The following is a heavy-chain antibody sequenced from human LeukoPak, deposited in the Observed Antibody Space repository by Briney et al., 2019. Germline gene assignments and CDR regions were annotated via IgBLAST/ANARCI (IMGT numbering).Heavy chain of an antibody. CDR3: ARVRQIVATIRTYYFDY. V-gene: IGHV4-39*07. J-gene: IGHJ4*02. D-gene: IGHD5-12*01. CDR1: GGSISSSSYY. Sequence: PSETLSLTCTVSGGSISSSSYYSGWIRQPPGKGLEWIGSIYYSGSTYYNPSLKSRVTISVDTSKNQFSLKLSSVTAADTAVYYCARVRQIVATIRTYYFDYWGQGTLVTVSS. CDR2: IYYSGST.